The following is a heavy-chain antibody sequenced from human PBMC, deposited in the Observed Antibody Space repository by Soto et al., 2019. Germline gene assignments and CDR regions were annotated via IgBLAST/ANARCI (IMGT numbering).Heavy chain of an antibody. CDR2: ISWNSDSI. V-gene: IGHV3-9*01. J-gene: IGHJ4*02. CDR1: GFTFGDYA. D-gene: IGHD6-13*01. CDR3: TKDIGSSYFTYYFDS. Sequence: DVQLVESGGGLVQPGRSLRLSCAASGFTFGDYAMHWVRQTPGKGLEWVSCISWNSDSIAYADSVKGRFTISRDNAKNSLYLQMNSLRAEDTAFYYCTKDIGSSYFTYYFDSWGQGTLVTVSS.